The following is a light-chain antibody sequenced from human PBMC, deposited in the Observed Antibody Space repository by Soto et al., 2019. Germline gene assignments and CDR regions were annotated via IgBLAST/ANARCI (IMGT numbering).Light chain of an antibody. CDR1: IGDFGSNDV. J-gene: IGLJ3*02. CDR3: CSYAGGGTYV. V-gene: IGLV2-23*02. Sequence: QSVLTQPASVSGSPGQSITISCSGVIGDFGSNDVVSWYQQDPGRAPKLIIYEVTRRPSGVSNRFSGSYSANTASLTISDLQSEDESIYYCCSYAGGGTYVFGGGTKLTVL. CDR2: EVT.